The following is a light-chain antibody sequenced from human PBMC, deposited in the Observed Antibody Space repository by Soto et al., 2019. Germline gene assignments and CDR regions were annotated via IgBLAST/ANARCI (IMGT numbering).Light chain of an antibody. Sequence: DIQMTQSPSTLSASVGDRVTISCRASQSISSWLAWYQQKPGKAPNLLIYKASSLHSGLPSRFSGCGSVTEFTLTISSLQPDAFATYYCQQYNSYSQTFGQGTKVYIK. J-gene: IGKJ1*01. V-gene: IGKV1-5*03. CDR3: QQYNSYSQT. CDR1: QSISSW. CDR2: KAS.